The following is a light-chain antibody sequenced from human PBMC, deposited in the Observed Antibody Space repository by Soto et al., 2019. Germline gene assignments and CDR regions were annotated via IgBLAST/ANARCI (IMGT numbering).Light chain of an antibody. J-gene: IGLJ3*02. CDR2: LEGSGSY. V-gene: IGLV4-60*03. CDR3: ETWDSNIRV. CDR1: SGHRSYI. Sequence: QLVLTQSSSASASLGSSVKLTCTLSSGHRSYIIAWHQQQPGKAPRYLMKLEGSGSYNKGSGVPDRFSGSSSGADRYLTMSNDQSEYEADYYCETWDSNIRVFGRGTKLTVL.